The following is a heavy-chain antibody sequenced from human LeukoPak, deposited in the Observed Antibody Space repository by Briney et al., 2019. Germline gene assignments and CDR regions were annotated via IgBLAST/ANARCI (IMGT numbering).Heavy chain of an antibody. CDR1: GYAFINYA. Sequence: GASVEISCKTSGYAFINYAINWVRQAPGQGLEWMGWINTNTGNPTYAQGFTGRFVFSLDTSVSTTYLQISSLETEDTAMYYCARSNNDGDYLGIGFDYWGQGALVTVSS. D-gene: IGHD4-17*01. V-gene: IGHV7-4-1*02. CDR3: ARSNNDGDYLGIGFDY. J-gene: IGHJ4*02. CDR2: INTNTGNP.